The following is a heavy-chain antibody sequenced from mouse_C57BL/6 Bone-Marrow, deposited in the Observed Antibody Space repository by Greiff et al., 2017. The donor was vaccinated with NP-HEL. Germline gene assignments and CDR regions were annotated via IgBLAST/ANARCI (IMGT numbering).Heavy chain of an antibody. CDR1: GYTFTSYW. CDR3: ALGRLLRYWYFDV. D-gene: IGHD2-3*01. V-gene: IGHV1-59*01. J-gene: IGHJ1*03. Sequence: VQLQQPGAELVRPGTSVKLSCKASGYTFTSYWMHWVKQRPGQGLEWIGVIDPSDSYTNYNQKFKGKATLTVDTSSSTAYMQLSSLTSEDSAVYYCALGRLLRYWYFDVWGTGTTVTVSS. CDR2: IDPSDSYT.